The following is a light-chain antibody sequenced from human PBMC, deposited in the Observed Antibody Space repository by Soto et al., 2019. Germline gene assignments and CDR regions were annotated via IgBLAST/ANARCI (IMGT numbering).Light chain of an antibody. J-gene: IGKJ4*01. V-gene: IGKV3-15*01. CDR3: QEYINWPSLT. CDR1: QSVRSN. CDR2: GAS. Sequence: LSVSPGERATLSCRASQSVRSNLAWYQQKPGQGPRLLIFGASTRATNIPARFSGSGSGTEFTLTISSLQSEDFAVYYCQEYINWPSLTFGGGTKVDIK.